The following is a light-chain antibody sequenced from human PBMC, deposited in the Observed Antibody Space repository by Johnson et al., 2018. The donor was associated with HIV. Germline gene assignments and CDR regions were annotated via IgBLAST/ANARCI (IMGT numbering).Light chain of an antibody. V-gene: IGLV1-51*02. CDR3: GTWNSSLSVPNYV. Sequence: QSVLTQPPSVSAAPGQKVTISCSGSTSNIGNNYVSWYQQFPGTAPKLLIYENNKRPSGIPDRFSGSKFGTSATLGITGLQTGDEADYYCGTWNSSLSVPNYVVGTGT. CDR1: TSNIGNNY. CDR2: ENN. J-gene: IGLJ1*01.